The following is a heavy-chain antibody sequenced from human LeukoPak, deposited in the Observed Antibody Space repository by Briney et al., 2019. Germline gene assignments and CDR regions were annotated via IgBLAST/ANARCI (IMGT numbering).Heavy chain of an antibody. J-gene: IGHJ4*02. V-gene: IGHV4-34*01. CDR2: INHSGST. CDR1: GGSFSGYY. CDR3: ARGEVCSSTSCPLSFDY. Sequence: SETLSLTCAVYGGSFSGYYWNWIRQPPGKGLEWIGEINHSGSTNYNPSLKSRVTISVDTSKNRFSLKLSSVTAADTAVYYCARGEVCSSTSCPLSFDYWGQGTLVTVSS. D-gene: IGHD2-2*01.